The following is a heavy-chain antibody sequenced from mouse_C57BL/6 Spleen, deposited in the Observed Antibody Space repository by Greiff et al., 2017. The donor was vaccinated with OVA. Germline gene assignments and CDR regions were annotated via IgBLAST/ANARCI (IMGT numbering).Heavy chain of an antibody. V-gene: IGHV1-50*01. Sequence: QVQLQQPGAELVKPGASVKLSCKASGYTFTSYWMQWVKQRPGQGLEWIGEIDPSDGYTNYNQKFKGKATLTVDTSSSTAYMQLSSLTSEDSAVYYCARGGYYGSSYYFDYRGQGTTLPVSS. CDR1: GYTFTSYW. J-gene: IGHJ2*01. CDR3: ARGGYYGSSYYFDY. CDR2: IDPSDGYT. D-gene: IGHD1-1*01.